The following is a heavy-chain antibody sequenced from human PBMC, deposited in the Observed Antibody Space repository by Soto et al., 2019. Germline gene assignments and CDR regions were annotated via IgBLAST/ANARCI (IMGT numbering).Heavy chain of an antibody. CDR3: AKDMTRYYYGSGSYQHTFDY. CDR2: ISGSGGST. V-gene: IGHV3-23*01. D-gene: IGHD3-10*01. J-gene: IGHJ4*02. Sequence: EVQLLESGGGLVQPGGSLRLSCAASGFTFSSYAMSWVRQAPGKGLEWVSAISGSGGSTYYADSVKGRFTISRDNSKNTLYLQMNSRRAEDTAVYYCAKDMTRYYYGSGSYQHTFDYWGQGTLVTVSS. CDR1: GFTFSSYA.